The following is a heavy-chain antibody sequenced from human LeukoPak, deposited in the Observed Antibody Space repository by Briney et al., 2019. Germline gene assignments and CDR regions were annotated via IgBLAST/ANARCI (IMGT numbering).Heavy chain of an antibody. D-gene: IGHD5-12*01. CDR3: ARARAWDGYDDAFDI. CDR2: INPNSGGT. CDR1: GYTFTGYY. V-gene: IGHV1-2*02. J-gene: IGHJ3*02. Sequence: ASVKVSCKASGYTFTGYYMHWVRQAPGQGLEWMGWINPNSGGTNYAQKFQGRVTMTRDTSISTAYMELSRLRSDDTAVYYCARARAWDGYDDAFDIWGQGTMVTVSS.